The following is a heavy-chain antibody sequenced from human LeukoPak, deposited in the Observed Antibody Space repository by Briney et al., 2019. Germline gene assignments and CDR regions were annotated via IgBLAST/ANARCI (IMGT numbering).Heavy chain of an antibody. Sequence: SETLSLTCAVYGGSFSGYYWSWIRQPPGKGLEWIGEINHSGSTNYNPSLKSRVTISVDTSKNQFSLKLSSVTAADTAVYYCARGDYGDYVRGNWFDPWGQGTLVTVSS. CDR2: INHSGST. J-gene: IGHJ5*02. D-gene: IGHD4-17*01. V-gene: IGHV4-34*01. CDR1: GGSFSGYY. CDR3: ARGDYGDYVRGNWFDP.